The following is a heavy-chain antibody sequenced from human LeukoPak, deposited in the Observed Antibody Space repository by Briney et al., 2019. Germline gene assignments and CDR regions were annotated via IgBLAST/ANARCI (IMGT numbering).Heavy chain of an antibody. CDR2: IKPDGSEK. CDR1: GFTFSSYW. V-gene: IGHV3-7*01. Sequence: PGGSLRLSCAASGFTFSSYWMNWVRQAPGKGLEWVANIKPDGSEKYYVDSVKGRFTISRDNAKNSLYLQMNSLRAEDTAVYYCARGYCSSTSCYEGEYYYYYMDVWGKGTTVTVSS. D-gene: IGHD2-2*01. J-gene: IGHJ6*03. CDR3: ARGYCSSTSCYEGEYYYYYMDV.